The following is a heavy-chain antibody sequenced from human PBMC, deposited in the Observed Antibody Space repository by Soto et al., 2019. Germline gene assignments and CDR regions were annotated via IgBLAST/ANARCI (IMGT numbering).Heavy chain of an antibody. D-gene: IGHD1-1*01. J-gene: IGHJ5*02. Sequence: PSETLSRPCTVSVGCIYRFSCCCVRQSAGKGLRWIGRIYATGTNAYNPSLKSRIMMSVDTPKKQFTLNLRYLTAADTAVYYRVRDGTKTLCDCFDRWRQGISVTVSS. CDR2: IYATGTN. V-gene: IGHV4-4*07. CDR1: VGCIYRFS. CDR3: VRDGTKTLCDCFDR.